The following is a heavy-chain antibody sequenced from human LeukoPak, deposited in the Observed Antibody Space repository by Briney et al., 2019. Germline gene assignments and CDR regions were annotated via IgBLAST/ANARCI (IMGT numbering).Heavy chain of an antibody. J-gene: IGHJ4*02. CDR2: IYYSGST. CDR1: GGSISSGGYY. D-gene: IGHD1-26*01. V-gene: IGHV4-31*03. CDR3: ARVRVGADQYYFDY. Sequence: SETLSLTCTVSGGSISSGGYYWSWIRQHPGKGLEWIGYIYYSGSTYYNPSLKSRVTISVDTSKNQFPLKLSSVTAADTAVYYCARVRVGADQYYFDYWGQGTLVTISS.